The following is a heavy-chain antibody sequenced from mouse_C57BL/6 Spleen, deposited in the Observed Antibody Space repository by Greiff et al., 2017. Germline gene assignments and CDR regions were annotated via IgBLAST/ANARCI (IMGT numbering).Heavy chain of an antibody. J-gene: IGHJ1*03. Sequence: VKLMESGAELARPGASVKLSCKASGYPFTSYGISWVKQRTGQGLEWIGEIYPRSGNTYYNEKFKGKATLTADKSSSTAYMELRSLTSEDSAVYFCARQGRYYGRGYFDVWGTGTTVTVAS. CDR1: GYPFTSYG. V-gene: IGHV1-81*01. CDR2: IYPRSGNT. CDR3: ARQGRYYGRGYFDV. D-gene: IGHD1-1*01.